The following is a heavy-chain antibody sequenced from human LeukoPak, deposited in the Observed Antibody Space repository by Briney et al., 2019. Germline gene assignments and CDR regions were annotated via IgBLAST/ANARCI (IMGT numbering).Heavy chain of an antibody. CDR2: INAGNGNT. Sequence: ASVKVSCKASGYTFTSYAMHWVRQAPGQRLEWMGWINAGNGNTKYSRKFQGRVTITRDTSASTAYMELSSLRSEDTAVYYCARDYVARDSSSSRWSYYYYYYMDVWGKGTTVTVSS. J-gene: IGHJ6*03. D-gene: IGHD6-6*01. V-gene: IGHV1-3*01. CDR3: ARDYVARDSSSSRWSYYYYYYMDV. CDR1: GYTFTSYA.